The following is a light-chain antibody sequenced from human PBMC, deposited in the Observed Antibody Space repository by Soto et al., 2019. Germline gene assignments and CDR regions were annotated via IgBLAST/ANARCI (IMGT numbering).Light chain of an antibody. CDR2: GAS. CDR1: QSVSSN. CDR3: QKYNNWPQG. J-gene: IGKJ1*01. V-gene: IGKV3-15*01. Sequence: EIVMTQSPATLSVSAGERATLSCRASQSVSSNLAWYQQKPGQAPRLLIYGASTRATGIPARFSGSRSGTEFTLTISSLQSEDFAVYYCQKYNNWPQGFGQGTKVEIK.